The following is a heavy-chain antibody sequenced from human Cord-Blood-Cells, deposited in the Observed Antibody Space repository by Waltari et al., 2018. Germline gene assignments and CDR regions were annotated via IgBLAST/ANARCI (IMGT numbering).Heavy chain of an antibody. D-gene: IGHD1-26*01. J-gene: IGHJ5*02. V-gene: IGHV1-2*02. Sequence: QVQLVQSGAAVKKPGASVTVTCKASGYTFTAYSIHWVRQAPGQGLEWMGWINPNSGGTNYAQKFQGRVTMTRDTSISTAYMELSRLRSDDTAVYYCARDLRWDQNWFDPWGQGTLVTVSS. CDR3: ARDLRWDQNWFDP. CDR1: GYTFTAYS. CDR2: INPNSGGT.